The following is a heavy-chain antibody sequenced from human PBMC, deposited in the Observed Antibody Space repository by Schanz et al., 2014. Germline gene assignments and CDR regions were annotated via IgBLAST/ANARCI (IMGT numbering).Heavy chain of an antibody. CDR2: ISHTGETQ. CDR3: AVIVFFCDSSSCMNFYYMDV. CDR1: GFTFRDYY. Sequence: VQLVESGGGLVQPGGSLRLSCAPSGFTFRDYYMAWVRQAPGKGLEWLSSISHTGETQHSADSVQGRFTISRDNAKNSLYLHLSSLQGEDTAVYFCAVIVFFCDSSSCMNFYYMDVWGKGTTVTVSS. J-gene: IGHJ6*03. D-gene: IGHD2-21*01. V-gene: IGHV3-11*01.